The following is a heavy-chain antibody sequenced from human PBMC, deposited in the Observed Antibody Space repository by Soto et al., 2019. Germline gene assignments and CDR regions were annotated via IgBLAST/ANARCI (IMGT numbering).Heavy chain of an antibody. V-gene: IGHV1-18*01. J-gene: IGHJ4*02. Sequence: QVRLVQSGAEVKRPGASVRVSCKASGYTFTNYGITWVRQVPGQGLKWMGWASAYNRNTNYAQKFEDRVIMTTDTSTGTAHMELRSLRYDDTALYFCARERQWEPLLYWGQGTLVTVSS. CDR2: ASAYNRNT. CDR3: ARERQWEPLLY. D-gene: IGHD1-26*01. CDR1: GYTFTNYG.